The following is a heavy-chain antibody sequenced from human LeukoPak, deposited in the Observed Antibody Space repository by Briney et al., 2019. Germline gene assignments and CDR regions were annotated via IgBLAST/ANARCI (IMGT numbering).Heavy chain of an antibody. Sequence: SETLSLTCAVYGGSFSGYYWSWIRQPPGKGLEWIGEINHSGSTNYNPSLKSRVTISVDTSKNQFSLKLSSVTAADTAVYYCARRYSSSWYSNAYNYFDYWGQGTLVTVSS. CDR2: INHSGST. CDR1: GGSFSGYY. J-gene: IGHJ4*02. D-gene: IGHD6-13*01. V-gene: IGHV4-34*01. CDR3: ARRYSSSWYSNAYNYFDY.